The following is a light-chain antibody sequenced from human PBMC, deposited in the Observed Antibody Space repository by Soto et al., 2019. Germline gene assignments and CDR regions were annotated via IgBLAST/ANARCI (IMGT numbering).Light chain of an antibody. CDR2: EVV. CDR1: KNDIGLYDF. J-gene: IGLJ1*01. CDR3: KSYVGSNTYV. V-gene: IGLV2-8*01. Sequence: QSVLTQPPSASGSPGQSVTISCTGTKNDIGLYDFVSWYQHHPGKAPRLIIYEVVQRPSGVPDRFSGSKSGNTASLTVSGLQAADEADYFCKSYVGSNTYVFGSGTKGTVL.